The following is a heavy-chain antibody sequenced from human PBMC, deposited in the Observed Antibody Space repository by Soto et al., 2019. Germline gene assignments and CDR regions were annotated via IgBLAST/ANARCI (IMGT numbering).Heavy chain of an antibody. D-gene: IGHD3-10*01. CDR3: AGDPYYYGSAF. CDR1: GFRFSDHY. Sequence: GGSLRLSCAASGFRFSDHYMTWIRQAPGKGLEWVSKISGGGTTTHYADSVEGRFTVSRDNAKNSLYLQMNSLRAEDTAVYYCAGDPYYYGSAFWGQGTLVTVSS. CDR2: ISGGGTTT. V-gene: IGHV3-11*01. J-gene: IGHJ4*02.